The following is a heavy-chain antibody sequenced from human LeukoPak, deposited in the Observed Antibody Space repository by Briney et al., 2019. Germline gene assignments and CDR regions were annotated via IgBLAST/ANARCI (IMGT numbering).Heavy chain of an antibody. CDR2: ISGSGGST. J-gene: IGHJ3*02. V-gene: IGHV3-23*01. CDR3: ARRSAAKDAFDI. Sequence: PGGSLRLSCAASGFTFSSYAMSWVRQAPGKGLEWVSAISGSGGSTYYADSVKGRFTISRDNSKNTLYLQMNSLRAADTAVYYCARRSAAKDAFDIWGQGTMVTVSS. CDR1: GFTFSSYA. D-gene: IGHD6-25*01.